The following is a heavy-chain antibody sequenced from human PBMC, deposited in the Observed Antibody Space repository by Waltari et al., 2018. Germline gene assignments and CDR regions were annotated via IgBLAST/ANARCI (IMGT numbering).Heavy chain of an antibody. D-gene: IGHD3-3*01. CDR2: ISYDGSNK. J-gene: IGHJ5*02. V-gene: IGHV3-30*18. CDR1: GFTFSSYG. Sequence: QVQLVESGGGVVQPGRSLRPSCAASGFTFSSYGLHWVRQAPGKGLEWVAVISYDGSNKYYADSVKGRFTISRDNSKNTLYLQMNSLRAEDTAVYYCAKELDFDPWGQGTLVTVSS. CDR3: AKELDFDP.